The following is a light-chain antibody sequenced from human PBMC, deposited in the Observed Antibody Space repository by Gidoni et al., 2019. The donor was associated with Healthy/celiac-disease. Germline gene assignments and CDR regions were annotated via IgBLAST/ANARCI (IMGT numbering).Light chain of an antibody. V-gene: IGKV3-20*01. CDR1: QSVSRSY. Sequence: EIVLTQSPGTLSLSPGERATLPCRARQSVSRSYLARYQQKPGQAPRLLIYGASSRATGIPDRFSGSGSGTDFTLTISRLEPEDFAVYYCQQYGSSPSMYTFGQGTKLEIK. J-gene: IGKJ2*01. CDR3: QQYGSSPSMYT. CDR2: GAS.